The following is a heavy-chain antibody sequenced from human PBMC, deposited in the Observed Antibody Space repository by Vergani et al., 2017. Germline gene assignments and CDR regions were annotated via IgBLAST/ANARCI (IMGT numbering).Heavy chain of an antibody. CDR1: GGSISSGSYY. Sequence: QVQLQESGPGLVKPSQTLSLTCTVSGGSISSGSYYWSWIRQPAGKGLEWIGRIYTSGSTNYNPSLKSRVTISVDTAKNQFSRKLSSVTAADTAVYYCARGGGVFDPWGQGTLVTVSS. J-gene: IGHJ5*02. CDR3: ARGGGVFDP. D-gene: IGHD4-23*01. V-gene: IGHV4-61*02. CDR2: IYTSGST.